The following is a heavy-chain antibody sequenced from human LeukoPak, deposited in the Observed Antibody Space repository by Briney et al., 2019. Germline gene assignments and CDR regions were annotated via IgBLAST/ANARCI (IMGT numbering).Heavy chain of an antibody. V-gene: IGHV4-31*03. J-gene: IGHJ6*02. CDR1: GGSISSGGYY. D-gene: IGHD1-14*01. CDR2: IYYSGST. Sequence: SQTLSLTCTVSGGSISSGGYYWSWIRQHPGKGLEWIGYIYYSGSTYYNPSLKSRVTISVDTSKNQFSLKLSSVTAADTAVYYCVREYIQNYYYGIDVWGQGTTVTVSS. CDR3: VREYIQNYYYGIDV.